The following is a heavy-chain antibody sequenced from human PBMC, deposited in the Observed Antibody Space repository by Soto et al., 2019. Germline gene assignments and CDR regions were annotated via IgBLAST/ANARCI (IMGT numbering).Heavy chain of an antibody. Sequence: QITLKESGPTLVKPTQTLTLTCTFSGFSLNTRAVGVGWIRQAPGKALEWLALINWNDDERYSPSLKDRLTISKDTSKNHVVLTMTNIGPVDTATYYCAHIQDLGGFDIWGQGTAVPVSS. CDR1: GFSLNTRAVG. D-gene: IGHD2-15*01. V-gene: IGHV2-5*01. CDR3: AHIQDLGGFDI. J-gene: IGHJ3*02. CDR2: INWNDDE.